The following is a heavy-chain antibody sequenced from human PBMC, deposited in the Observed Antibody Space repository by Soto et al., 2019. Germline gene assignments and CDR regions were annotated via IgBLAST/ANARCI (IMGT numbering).Heavy chain of an antibody. CDR3: ARLEGRKRSGYYIDY. V-gene: IGHV4-59*08. J-gene: IGHJ4*02. CDR2: IYYSGST. D-gene: IGHD3-3*01. Sequence: SETLSLTCTVSGGSISSYYWSWIRQPPGKGLEWIGYIYYSGSTNYNPSLKSRVTISVDTSKNQLSLKLSSVTAADTAVYYCARLEGRKRSGYYIDYWGQGTLVTVSS. CDR1: GGSISSYY.